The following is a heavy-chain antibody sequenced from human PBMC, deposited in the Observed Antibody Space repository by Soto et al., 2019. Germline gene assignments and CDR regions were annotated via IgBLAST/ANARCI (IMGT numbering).Heavy chain of an antibody. V-gene: IGHV3-23*01. J-gene: IGHJ4*02. CDR2: ISGSGGST. CDR3: AKRDQQC. D-gene: IGHD6-19*01. Sequence: EAQLLESGGDLVQSGGSLRLSGAASGFTFSIYGMTWVRQAPGKGLEWVSAISGSGGSTYYADSVKGRFTISRDNSNNTLYLQMNSLRVEDTAVYYCAKRDQQCWGQGTLVTVSS. CDR1: GFTFSIYG.